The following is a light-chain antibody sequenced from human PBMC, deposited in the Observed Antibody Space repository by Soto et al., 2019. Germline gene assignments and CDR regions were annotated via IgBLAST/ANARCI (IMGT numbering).Light chain of an antibody. J-gene: IGKJ3*01. Sequence: DIVMTQSPDSLAVSLGERATINCKSSQRVLYSSNNNNYLAWYQQKPGQSPKLLIYWASTRESGVPDRFSGSGSETDFTLTISSLQAEDVAVYYCQQYDNTPFTFGPGTKVDIK. CDR2: WAS. V-gene: IGKV4-1*01. CDR3: QQYDNTPFT. CDR1: QRVLYSSNNNNY.